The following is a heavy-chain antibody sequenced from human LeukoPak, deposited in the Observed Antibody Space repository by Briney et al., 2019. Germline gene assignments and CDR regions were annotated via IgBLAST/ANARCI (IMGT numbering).Heavy chain of an antibody. J-gene: IGHJ4*02. CDR3: ARAVGVAARPVDY. V-gene: IGHV1-8*01. CDR1: GYTFTSYD. CDR2: INPNSGNT. Sequence: ASVKVSCKASGYTFTSYDINWVRQATGQGLEWMGGINPNSGNTGYAQKFQGRVTITRNTSISTAYIELSSLRSEDTAVYYCARAVGVAARPVDYWGLGTLVTVSS. D-gene: IGHD6-6*01.